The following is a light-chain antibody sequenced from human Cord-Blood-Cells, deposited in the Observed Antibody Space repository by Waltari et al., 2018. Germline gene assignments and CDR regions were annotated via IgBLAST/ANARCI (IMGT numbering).Light chain of an antibody. J-gene: IGKJ2*01. V-gene: IGKV1-9*01. Sequence: IQLTPSPSALSASVGDSVTSTCRGSQGISRYLGWYQQKPGKAPKLLIYAASTLQSGVPSRFSGSGSGTDFTLTISSLQPEDFATYYCQQLNSYPYTFGQGTKLEIK. CDR3: QQLNSYPYT. CDR1: QGISRY. CDR2: AAS.